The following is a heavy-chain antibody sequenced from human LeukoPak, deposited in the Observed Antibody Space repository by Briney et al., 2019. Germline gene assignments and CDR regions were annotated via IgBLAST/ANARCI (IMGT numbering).Heavy chain of an antibody. CDR1: GYTFTSYG. V-gene: IGHV1-18*04. CDR2: IGAYNGNT. CDR3: ARVEIGLRYFDWLLPIDY. J-gene: IGHJ4*02. D-gene: IGHD3-9*01. Sequence: GASVKVSCKASGYTFTSYGISWVRQAPGQGLEWMGWIGAYNGNTNYAQKLQGRVTMTTDTSTSTAYMELRSLRSDDTAVYYCARVEIGLRYFDWLLPIDYWGQGTLVTVSS.